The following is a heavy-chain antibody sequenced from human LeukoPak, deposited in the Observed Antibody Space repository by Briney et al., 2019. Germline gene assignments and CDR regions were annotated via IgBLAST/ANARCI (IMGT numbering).Heavy chain of an antibody. J-gene: IGHJ6*03. D-gene: IGHD2-8*02. V-gene: IGHV4-4*07. CDR3: AKEVTGPPPYYYYHMDV. Sequence: SETLSLTCTVSSDSISGYFWSWVRQPAGKGLEWVGRVHSSGGDNYTPALRSRVSMSLDTSKNQFSLKRTSVTAADTGIYYCAKEVTGPPPYYYYHMDVWGKGTTVTVSS. CDR2: VHSSGGD. CDR1: SDSISGYF.